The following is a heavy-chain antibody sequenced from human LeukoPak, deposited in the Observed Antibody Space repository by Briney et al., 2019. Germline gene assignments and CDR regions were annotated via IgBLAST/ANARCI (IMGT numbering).Heavy chain of an antibody. V-gene: IGHV3-7*01. CDR1: GFTFSSYW. Sequence: GGSLRLSCAASGFTFSSYWMSWVRQAPGKGLEWVANIKQDGSEKYYVDSVKGRFTISRDNAKSSLYLQMNSLRAEDTAVYYCARETPIAAAGTGNDYWGQGTLVTVSS. D-gene: IGHD6-13*01. J-gene: IGHJ4*02. CDR2: IKQDGSEK. CDR3: ARETPIAAAGTGNDY.